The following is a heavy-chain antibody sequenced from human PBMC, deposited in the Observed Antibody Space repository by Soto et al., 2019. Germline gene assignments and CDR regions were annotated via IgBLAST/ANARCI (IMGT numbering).Heavy chain of an antibody. J-gene: IGHJ6*02. D-gene: IGHD3-22*01. CDR1: GGTFSSYA. CDR3: ARGGAEYYDSSGYYLAGMDV. Sequence: SVKVSCKASGGTFSSYAISWVRQAPGQGLEWMGGIIPIFGTANYAQKFQGRVTITADKSTSTAYVELSSLRSEDTAVYYCARGGAEYYDSSGYYLAGMDVWGQGTTVTVSS. V-gene: IGHV1-69*06. CDR2: IIPIFGTA.